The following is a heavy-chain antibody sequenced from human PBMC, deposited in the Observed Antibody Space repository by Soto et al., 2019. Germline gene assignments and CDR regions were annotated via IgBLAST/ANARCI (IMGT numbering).Heavy chain of an antibody. J-gene: IGHJ4*02. CDR2: MYYSGST. CDR1: GGSISSDAYF. CDR3: ATTTGGSGYYPYFDH. V-gene: IGHV4-31*03. Sequence: VHLQASGPGLVEPSQTLSLTCSVSGGSISSDAYFWSWIRQHPGKGLEWIGYMYYSGSTYYNPSLESRVTISVDTSSNQFSLKLSSVTAADTAIYYCATTTGGSGYYPYFDHWGQGTLVTVSS. D-gene: IGHD1-1*01.